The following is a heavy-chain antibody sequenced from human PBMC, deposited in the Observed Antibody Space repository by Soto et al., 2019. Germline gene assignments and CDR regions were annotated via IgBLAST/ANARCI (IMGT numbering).Heavy chain of an antibody. CDR2: ISSSSSTI. D-gene: IGHD2-2*01. V-gene: IGHV3-48*01. J-gene: IGHJ5*02. CDR3: ARSGGHSSTSLRAFDP. Sequence: GGSLRLSCAASGFTFSSYSMNWVRQAPGKGLEWVSYISSSSSTIYYADSVKGRFTISRDNAKNSLYLQMNSLRAEDTAVYYCARSGGHSSTSLRAFDPWGQGTLVTVSS. CDR1: GFTFSSYS.